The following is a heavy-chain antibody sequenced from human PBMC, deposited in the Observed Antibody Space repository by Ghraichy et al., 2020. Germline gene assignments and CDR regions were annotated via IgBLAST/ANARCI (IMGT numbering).Heavy chain of an antibody. J-gene: IGHJ3*02. V-gene: IGHV3-21*01. CDR3: ARDLLSPSHDAFDM. CDR2: IGSSPSYI. Sequence: GESLRLSCAAAGFSSIHYYMNWVRQAPGKGLEWVSSIGSSPSYIYYADSVKGRFTISRDDAKNSLYLQMNSLRAEDTAVYYCARDLLSPSHDAFDMWGQGTMVTVSS. CDR1: GFSSIHYY.